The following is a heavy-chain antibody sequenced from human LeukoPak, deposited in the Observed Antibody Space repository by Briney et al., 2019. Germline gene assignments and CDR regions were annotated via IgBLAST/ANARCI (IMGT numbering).Heavy chain of an antibody. J-gene: IGHJ6*03. Sequence: PSETLSLTCSVSGYSISDGYYWDWIRQPPGKGLEWIGYVDHTGSTKFNPSLNGRVSISRDTSNNFFSLRLRSVTAADTAVYFCARGRVSSSTWYSTYYYFFYMDFWGKGTTVTVSS. V-gene: IGHV4-61*03. D-gene: IGHD4-11*01. CDR1: GYSISDGYY. CDR2: VDHTGST. CDR3: ARGRVSSSTWYSTYYYFFYMDF.